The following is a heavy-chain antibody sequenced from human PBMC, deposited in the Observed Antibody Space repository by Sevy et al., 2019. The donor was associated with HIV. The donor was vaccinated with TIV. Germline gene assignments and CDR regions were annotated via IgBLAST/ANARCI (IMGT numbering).Heavy chain of an antibody. Sequence: GASVKVSCKASGYTFTGYYMHWVRQAPGQGLEWMGRINPNSGGTNYAQKFQGRVTMTRDTSISTAYMELSRLRSDDTAVYYCARDTRVYSKRGYYYGMDVWGQGTTVTVSS. V-gene: IGHV1-2*06. CDR1: GYTFTGYY. D-gene: IGHD4-4*01. J-gene: IGHJ6*02. CDR3: ARDTRVYSKRGYYYGMDV. CDR2: INPNSGGT.